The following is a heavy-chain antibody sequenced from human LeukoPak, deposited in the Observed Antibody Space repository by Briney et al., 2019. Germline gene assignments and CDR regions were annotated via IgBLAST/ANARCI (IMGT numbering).Heavy chain of an antibody. CDR2: ISRSSSYI. D-gene: IGHD3-9*01. Sequence: GGSLRLSCAASGFTFSTYSMNWVRQAPGKGLEWVSSISRSSSYIYYADSVKGRFTISRDNAKNSQYLHMNSLRADDTAVYYCARRGFLTRTTGYGMDVWGQGTTVTVSS. J-gene: IGHJ6*02. CDR3: ARRGFLTRTTGYGMDV. V-gene: IGHV3-21*01. CDR1: GFTFSTYS.